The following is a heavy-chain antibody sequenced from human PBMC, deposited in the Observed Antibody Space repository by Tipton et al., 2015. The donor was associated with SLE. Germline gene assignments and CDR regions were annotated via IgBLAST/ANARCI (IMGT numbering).Heavy chain of an antibody. CDR3: ARGISGYSSSWHYYYYNMDV. CDR1: GGSISSYY. CDR2: INHTGGT. V-gene: IGHV4-34*01. J-gene: IGHJ6*02. D-gene: IGHD6-13*01. Sequence: TLSLTCTVSGGSISSYYWSWIRQPPGKGLEWIGEINHTGGTNYNPSLKSRVTISVDTSKNQFSLKLTSVTAADTAVYFCARGISGYSSSWHYYYYNMDVWGQGTTVTVSS.